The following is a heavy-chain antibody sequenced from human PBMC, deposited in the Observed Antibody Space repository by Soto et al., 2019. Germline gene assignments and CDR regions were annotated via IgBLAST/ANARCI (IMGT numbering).Heavy chain of an antibody. CDR1: GCSFSSYG. CDR2: ISYDGSNK. Sequence: PGGALRGSCADSGCSFSSYGMHWVRQAPGKGLEWVAVISYDGSNKYYADSVKGRFTISRDNSKNTLYLQMNSLRAEDTAVYYCAKDQQGYDFWSGYYNPVYFDYWGQGTLVTVSS. J-gene: IGHJ4*02. D-gene: IGHD3-3*01. V-gene: IGHV3-30*18. CDR3: AKDQQGYDFWSGYYNPVYFDY.